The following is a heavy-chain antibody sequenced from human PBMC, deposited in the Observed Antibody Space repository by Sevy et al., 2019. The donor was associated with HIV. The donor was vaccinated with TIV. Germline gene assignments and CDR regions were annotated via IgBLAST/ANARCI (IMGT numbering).Heavy chain of an antibody. CDR2: IYYSGST. V-gene: IGHV4-59*01. Sequence: SETLSLTCTVSGDSISNYFWSWIRQPPGKELEWIGYIYYSGSTNYSPSLKSRVTISVDTSKNQFSLRLNSVTAADTAVYYCARDYYDNRPRGFDPWGQGTLVTVSS. J-gene: IGHJ5*02. D-gene: IGHD3-22*01. CDR3: ARDYYDNRPRGFDP. CDR1: GDSISNYF.